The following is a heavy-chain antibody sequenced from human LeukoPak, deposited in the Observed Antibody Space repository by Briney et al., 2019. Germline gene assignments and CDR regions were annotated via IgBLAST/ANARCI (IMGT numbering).Heavy chain of an antibody. CDR3: ARGKPYYYDSSGYFVSINWFDP. CDR2: INHCGST. CDR1: GGSFSGYY. D-gene: IGHD3-22*01. Sequence: SETLSLTCGVYGGSFSGYYWSWIRQPPGKGLEWIGEINHCGSTNYNPSLKSRVTISVDTSKNQFSLKLSSVTAADTAVYYCARGKPYYYDSSGYFVSINWFDPWGQGTLVTVSS. J-gene: IGHJ5*02. V-gene: IGHV4-34*01.